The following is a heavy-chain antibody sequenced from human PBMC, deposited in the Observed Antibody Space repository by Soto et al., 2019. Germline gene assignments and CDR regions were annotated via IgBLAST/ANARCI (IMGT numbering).Heavy chain of an antibody. V-gene: IGHV1-18*01. Sequence: ASVKVSCQASGYTFTSYGISWVRQAPGQGLEWMGWISACNGNTNYAQKLQGRGTMTTDTSTSTAYMELRSLRSDDTAVYYCARGRLSDGDYAWGQGTLVTVSS. CDR3: ARGRLSDGDYA. J-gene: IGHJ5*02. CDR2: ISACNGNT. D-gene: IGHD4-17*01. CDR1: GYTFTSYG.